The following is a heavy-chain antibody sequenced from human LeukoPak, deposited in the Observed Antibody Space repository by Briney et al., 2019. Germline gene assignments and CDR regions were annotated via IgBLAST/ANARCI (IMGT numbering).Heavy chain of an antibody. J-gene: IGHJ3*02. V-gene: IGHV4-59*01. Sequence: PSETLSLTCTVSGGSISSYYWSWIRQPPGKELEGIGYIYYSGSTNYNPSLKSRVTISVGTSKNQFSLKLSSVTAADTAVYYCARDSGYGLPIDAFDIWGQGTMVTVSS. CDR3: ARDSGYGLPIDAFDI. D-gene: IGHD5-12*01. CDR1: GGSISSYY. CDR2: IYYSGST.